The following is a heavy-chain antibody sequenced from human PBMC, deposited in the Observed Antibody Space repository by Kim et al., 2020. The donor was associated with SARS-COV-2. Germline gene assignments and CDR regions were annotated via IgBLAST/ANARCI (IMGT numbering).Heavy chain of an antibody. CDR2: ST. V-gene: IGHV4-39*01. Sequence: STSYNPSLKSRVTISVDTSKNQFSLKLSSVTAADTAVYYCARLAGGYFDYWGQGTLVTVSS. J-gene: IGHJ4*02. D-gene: IGHD3-10*01. CDR3: ARLAGGYFDY.